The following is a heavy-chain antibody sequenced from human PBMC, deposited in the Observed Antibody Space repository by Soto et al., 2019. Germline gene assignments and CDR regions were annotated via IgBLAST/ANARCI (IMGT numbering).Heavy chain of an antibody. CDR3: ATETSQNVYSHYGMDV. CDR2: INDSGTT. J-gene: IGHJ6*02. CDR1: VGSCSRFD. V-gene: IGHV4-34*01. Sequence: PSETLSLTSAINVGSCSRFDGIWIRQPLGKGLEWIGEINDSGTTNYNPSLKSRVTISADTSKTHFSLRLTSVTAAYTAVYYCATETSQNVYSHYGMDVWGQGTTVTVSS.